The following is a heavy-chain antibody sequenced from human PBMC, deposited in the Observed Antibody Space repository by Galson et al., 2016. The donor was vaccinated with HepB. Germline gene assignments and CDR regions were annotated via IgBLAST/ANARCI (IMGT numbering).Heavy chain of an antibody. D-gene: IGHD3-3*01. J-gene: IGHJ6*02. V-gene: IGHV1-18*01. CDR1: GXXFTXXX. CDR3: AREGRRGYTRPWYYSGMDV. CDR2: ISAYNGNT. Sequence: SVXXXCKASGXXFTXXXISXXXQAXXQGLEXMGWISAYNGNTNFAKKFQXRXTMTTETSTTTASMELRSLRSDDTAVYYCAREGRRGYTRPWYYSGMDVWGPGXXVTVSS.